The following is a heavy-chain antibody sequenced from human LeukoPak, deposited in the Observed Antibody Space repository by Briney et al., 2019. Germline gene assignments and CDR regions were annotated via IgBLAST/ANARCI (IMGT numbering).Heavy chain of an antibody. CDR3: ARDLEVDIVATIRGGFDY. Sequence: GGSLRLSCAASGFTFSSYAMHWVRQAPGKGLEWVAVISYDGSNKYYADSVNGRFTISRDNSKNTLYLQMNSLRAEDTAVYYCARDLEVDIVATIRGGFDYWGQGTLVTVSS. CDR2: ISYDGSNK. J-gene: IGHJ4*02. CDR1: GFTFSSYA. V-gene: IGHV3-30-3*01. D-gene: IGHD5-12*01.